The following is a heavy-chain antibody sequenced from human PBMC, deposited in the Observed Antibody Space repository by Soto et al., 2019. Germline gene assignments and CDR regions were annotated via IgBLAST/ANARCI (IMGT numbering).Heavy chain of an antibody. CDR1: GYSFTTYW. Sequence: GESLKISCKGSGYSFTTYWIGWVRQMPGKGLEWMGIIYPGDFDTRYSPSFQGQVTISADKSISTAYLQWNSLRASGTAMYYCARAPSGTYKAFDIWGQGTMVTVSS. CDR3: ARAPSGTYKAFDI. D-gene: IGHD3-10*01. V-gene: IGHV5-51*01. CDR2: IYPGDFDT. J-gene: IGHJ3*02.